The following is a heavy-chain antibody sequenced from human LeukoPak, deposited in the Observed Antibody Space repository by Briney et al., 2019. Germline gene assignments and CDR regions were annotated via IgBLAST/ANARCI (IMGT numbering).Heavy chain of an antibody. CDR2: MNPNSGNT. V-gene: IGHV1-8*01. CDR1: GYTLTSYD. D-gene: IGHD3-10*01. CDR3: ARGYYGSGSSNWFDP. Sequence: ASVKVSCKASGYTLTSYDINWVRQATGQGLEWMGWMNPNSGNTGYAQKFQGRVTITRNTSISTAYMELSSLRSEDTAVYYCARGYYGSGSSNWFDPWGQGTLVTVSS. J-gene: IGHJ5*02.